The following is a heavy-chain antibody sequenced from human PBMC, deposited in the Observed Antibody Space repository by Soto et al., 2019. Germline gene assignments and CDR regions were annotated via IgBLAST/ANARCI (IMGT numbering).Heavy chain of an antibody. CDR2: IIPISETT. J-gene: IGHJ6*02. Sequence: SVKVSCKAAGGTFSSLDINWVRQAPGQGLEWMGGIIPISETTNYAQIFQGRVSIVADISTSTAYMELSRPRSEDTAVYYCARALLSHSYDSGGYDSYFHPMDVWGQGTPVTVS. CDR3: ARALLSHSYDSGGYDSYFHPMDV. V-gene: IGHV1-69*06. D-gene: IGHD3-22*01. CDR1: GGTFSSLD.